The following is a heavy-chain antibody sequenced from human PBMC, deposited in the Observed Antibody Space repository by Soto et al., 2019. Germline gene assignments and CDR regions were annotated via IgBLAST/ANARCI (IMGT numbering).Heavy chain of an antibody. J-gene: IGHJ6*02. D-gene: IGHD3-9*01. Sequence: HPGGTLRLSCTASGFTFSSYSMHWVRQAPGKGLEWVAVIWYDGSNKYYADSVKGRFTISRDNSKNTLYLQMNSLRAEDTAVYYCARYDILTGLDVWGQGTTVTVSS. V-gene: IGHV3-33*01. CDR1: GFTFSSYS. CDR3: ARYDILTGLDV. CDR2: IWYDGSNK.